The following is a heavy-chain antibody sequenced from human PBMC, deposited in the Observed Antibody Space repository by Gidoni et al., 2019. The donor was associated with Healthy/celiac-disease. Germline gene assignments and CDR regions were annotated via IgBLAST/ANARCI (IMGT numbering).Heavy chain of an antibody. V-gene: IGHV3-48*02. CDR2: ISSSSSTI. Sequence: EVQLVESGGGLVQPGGSLSLSCAASGFTFSSYSMNWVRQAPGKGLEWVAYISSSSSTIYYADSVKGRFTISRDNAKNSLYLQMNSLRDEDTAVYYCARGWVVVPAAHNWFDPWGQGTLVTVSS. D-gene: IGHD2-2*01. J-gene: IGHJ5*02. CDR3: ARGWVVVPAAHNWFDP. CDR1: GFTFSSYS.